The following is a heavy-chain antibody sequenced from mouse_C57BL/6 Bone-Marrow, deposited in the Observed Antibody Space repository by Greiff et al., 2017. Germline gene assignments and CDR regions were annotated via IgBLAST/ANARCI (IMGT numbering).Heavy chain of an antibody. CDR3: ARGDYDVDYYAMDY. CDR1: GYTFTDYY. J-gene: IGHJ4*01. D-gene: IGHD2-4*01. Sequence: VQLQQSGPVLVKPGASVKMSCKASGYTFTDYYMNWVKQSHGKSLEWIGVINPYNVGTSYNQKFKGKATLTVDKSSSTAYMELNSLTSEDSAVYYCARGDYDVDYYAMDYWGQGTSVTVSS. CDR2: INPYNVGT. V-gene: IGHV1-19*01.